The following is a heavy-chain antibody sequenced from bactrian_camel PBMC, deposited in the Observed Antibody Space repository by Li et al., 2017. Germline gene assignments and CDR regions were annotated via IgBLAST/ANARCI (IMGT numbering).Heavy chain of an antibody. CDR3: AARRDGRRCVGAAPPEFFQY. CDR2: IDTYLRST. D-gene: IGHD5*01. CDR1: GYPASKRRAN. V-gene: IGHV3S28*01. J-gene: IGHJ4*01. Sequence: QLVESGGASVQAGGSLRLSCVASGYPASKRRANMAWFRQAPGMEEEGVATIDTYLRSTLYADSVKGRFTISQDEAKSTLYLQMDNLKPEDTAIYYCAARRDGRRCVGAAPPEFFQYWGQGTQVTVS.